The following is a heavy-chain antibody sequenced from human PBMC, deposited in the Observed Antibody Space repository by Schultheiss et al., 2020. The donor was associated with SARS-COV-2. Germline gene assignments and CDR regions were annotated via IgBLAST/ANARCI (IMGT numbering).Heavy chain of an antibody. CDR3: AKDRDQSSGWSDAFDL. V-gene: IGHV3-23*01. Sequence: GGSLRLSCAASGFTFSSYAMSWVRQAPGKGLEWVSQISRSGTNTYYADSVKGRFTVSRDNLMNTLYLEMNSLRAEDTAVYYCAKDRDQSSGWSDAFDLWGQGTLVTVSS. CDR1: GFTFSSYA. J-gene: IGHJ3*01. CDR2: ISRSGTNT. D-gene: IGHD6-19*01.